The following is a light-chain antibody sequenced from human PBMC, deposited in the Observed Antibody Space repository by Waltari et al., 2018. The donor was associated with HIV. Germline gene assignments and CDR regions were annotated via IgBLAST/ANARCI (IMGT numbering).Light chain of an antibody. J-gene: IGKJ2*02. Sequence: IVMTQTPPSLSVDPGQPASITCKSSESLLHSDGRTYLYWYLQRPGQPPHVLIYEVSNRFSGVPDRFSGSGSGTDFTLKISRVEAADAGVYYCMQSIELPPWTFGQGTKLEIK. CDR3: MQSIELPPWT. CDR2: EVS. V-gene: IGKV2D-29*01. CDR1: ESLLHSDGRTY.